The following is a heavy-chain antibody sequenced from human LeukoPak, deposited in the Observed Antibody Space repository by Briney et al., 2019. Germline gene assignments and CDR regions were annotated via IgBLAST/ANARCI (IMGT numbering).Heavy chain of an antibody. Sequence: GGSLRLSCAASGFTFSSYAMSWVRQAPGKGLEWVSAISGSGGSTYYADSVKGRFTISRDNSKNTLYLQMNSLRAEDTAVYYCAKVSRPNGSGWYGYHDYYYGMDVWGKGTRVPVS. CDR3: AKVSRPNGSGWYGYHDYYYGMDV. D-gene: IGHD6-13*01. CDR1: GFTFSSYA. CDR2: ISGSGGST. J-gene: IGHJ6*04. V-gene: IGHV3-23*01.